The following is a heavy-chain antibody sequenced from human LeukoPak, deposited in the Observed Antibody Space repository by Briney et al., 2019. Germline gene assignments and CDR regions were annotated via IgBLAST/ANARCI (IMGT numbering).Heavy chain of an antibody. Sequence: GASVKVACRASGGTFSSHALSWVRQAPGQGLEWIGRIIPILEITDYAQKFQGRVTLTADKSTGTSYMELSSLRSEDTAVYYCAILSDGAYCGGDCFYLDYWGQGTLVTVSS. V-gene: IGHV1-69*04. CDR2: IIPILEIT. CDR1: GGTFSSHA. D-gene: IGHD2-21*02. J-gene: IGHJ4*02. CDR3: AILSDGAYCGGDCFYLDY.